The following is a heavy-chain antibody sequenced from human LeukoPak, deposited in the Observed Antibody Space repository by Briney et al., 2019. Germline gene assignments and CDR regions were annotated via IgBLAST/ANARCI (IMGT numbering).Heavy chain of an antibody. J-gene: IGHJ4*02. D-gene: IGHD5-18*01. CDR3: ARLYSRVGPFDY. Sequence: PRLSCAASGINLGEYGLKWGHPAPGKGPEWVSGLSWNSGSIGYADSVKGRFTISRDNAKNSLYLQMNSLRAEDTAVYYCARLYSRVGPFDYWGQGTLVTVSS. CDR1: GINLGEYG. CDR2: LSWNSGSI. V-gene: IGHV3-9*01.